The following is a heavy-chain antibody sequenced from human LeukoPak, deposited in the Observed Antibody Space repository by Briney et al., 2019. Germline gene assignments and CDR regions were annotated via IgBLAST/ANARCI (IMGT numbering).Heavy chain of an antibody. V-gene: IGHV3-30*18. CDR3: AKSEGAYYFDY. CDR1: GFTFSSYA. J-gene: IGHJ4*02. D-gene: IGHD3-16*01. Sequence: GGSLRLSCAASGFTFSSYAMSWVRQAPGKGLEWVAVISYDGSNKYYADSVKGRFTISRDNSKNTLYLQMNSLRAEDTAVYYCAKSEGAYYFDYWGQGTLVTVSS. CDR2: ISYDGSNK.